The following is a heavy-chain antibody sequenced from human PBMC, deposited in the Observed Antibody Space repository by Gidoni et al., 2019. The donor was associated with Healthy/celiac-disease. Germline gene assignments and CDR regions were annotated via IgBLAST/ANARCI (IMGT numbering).Heavy chain of an antibody. CDR2: ISYDGSNK. CDR3: AKNKRKSYDISYYYYGMDV. D-gene: IGHD3-9*01. Sequence: QVQLVESGGGVVQPGRSLRLSCAASGFTFSRYGMHWVRQAPGKGLEWVAVISYDGSNKYYADSVKGRFTISRDNSKNTLYLQMNSLRAEDTAVYYCAKNKRKSYDISYYYYGMDVWGQGTTVTVSS. CDR1: GFTFSRYG. J-gene: IGHJ6*02. V-gene: IGHV3-30*18.